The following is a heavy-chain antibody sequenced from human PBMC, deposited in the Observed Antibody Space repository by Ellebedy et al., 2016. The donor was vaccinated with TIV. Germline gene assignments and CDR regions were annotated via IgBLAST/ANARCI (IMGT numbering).Heavy chain of an antibody. Sequence: ESLKISCAASGFTVSSNYMSWIRQPPGKGLEWIGSIYYSGSTYYNPSLKSRVTISVDTSKNQFSLKLSSVTAADTAVYYCARYIVVVPAARPTEYNWFDPWGQGTLVTVSS. V-gene: IGHV4-39*01. CDR2: IYYSGST. D-gene: IGHD2-2*01. CDR3: ARYIVVVPAARPTEYNWFDP. CDR1: GFTVSSNY. J-gene: IGHJ5*02.